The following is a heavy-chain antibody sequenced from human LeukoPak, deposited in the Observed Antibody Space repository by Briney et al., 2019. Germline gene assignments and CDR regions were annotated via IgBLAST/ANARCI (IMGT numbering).Heavy chain of an antibody. Sequence: ASVKVSCKASGYTFTDYYIHWVRQAPGQGLEWMGWINPNTGGTNYAQNFQGRVTMTRDTPISTAYMELSRLGSDDTAVYYCARAPYTSSWYEFDQWGQGTTVTVSS. CDR3: ARAPYTSSWYEFDQ. CDR2: INPNTGGT. J-gene: IGHJ4*02. V-gene: IGHV1-2*02. CDR1: GYTFTDYY. D-gene: IGHD6-13*01.